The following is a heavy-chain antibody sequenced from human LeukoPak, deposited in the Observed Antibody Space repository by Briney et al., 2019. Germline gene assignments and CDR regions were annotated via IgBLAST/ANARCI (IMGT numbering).Heavy chain of an antibody. V-gene: IGHV3-33*01. Sequence: PGGSLRLSCAASGFTFSSYGMHWVRQAPGKGLEWVAVIWYDGSNKYYADSVKGRFTISRDNSKNTLYLQMNSLRAEDTAVYYCARGTYGSGSYRFSNWFDPWGQGTLVTVSS. D-gene: IGHD3-10*01. J-gene: IGHJ5*02. CDR2: IWYDGSNK. CDR3: ARGTYGSGSYRFSNWFDP. CDR1: GFTFSSYG.